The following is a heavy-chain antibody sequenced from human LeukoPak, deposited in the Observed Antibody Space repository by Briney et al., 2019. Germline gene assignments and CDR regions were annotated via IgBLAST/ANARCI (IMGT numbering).Heavy chain of an antibody. CDR3: ARDSSGWLN. D-gene: IGHD6-19*01. Sequence: SETLSLTCTVSGGSISSGSYYWSWIRQPAGKGLEWIGRIYTSGSTNYNPSLKSRVTMSVDTSKNQFSLKLSSVTAADTAVYYCARDSSGWLNWGQGTLVTVSS. CDR1: GGSISSGSYY. V-gene: IGHV4-61*02. CDR2: IYTSGST. J-gene: IGHJ4*02.